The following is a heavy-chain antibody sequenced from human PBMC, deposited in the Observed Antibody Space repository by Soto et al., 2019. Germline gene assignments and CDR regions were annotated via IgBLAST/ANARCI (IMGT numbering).Heavy chain of an antibody. J-gene: IGHJ4*02. CDR2: ISWNSGSI. CDR1: GFTFDDYA. Sequence: EVQLVESGGGLVQPGRSLRLSCAASGFTFDDYAMHWVRQAPGKGLEWVSGISWNSGSIGYADSVKGRFTISRDNAKNSVYQIMNRMTDETTALYYGGKGGDPGIPVAVSDYWGQGTLVTVSS. V-gene: IGHV3-9*01. CDR3: GKGGDPGIPVAVSDY. D-gene: IGHD6-19*01.